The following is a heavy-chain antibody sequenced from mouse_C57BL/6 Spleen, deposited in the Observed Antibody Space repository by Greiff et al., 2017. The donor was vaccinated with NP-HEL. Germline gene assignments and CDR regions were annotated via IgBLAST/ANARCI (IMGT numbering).Heavy chain of an antibody. V-gene: IGHV1-82*01. CDR2: IYPGDGDT. CDR1: GYAFSNSW. Sequence: VKLQESGPELVKPGASVKISCKASGYAFSNSWMNWVKQRPGKGLEWIGRIYPGDGDTNYNGKFKGKATLTADKSSSTAYMQLSSLTSEDSAVYFCAANWAWFAYWGQGTLVTVSA. D-gene: IGHD4-1*01. J-gene: IGHJ3*01. CDR3: AANWAWFAY.